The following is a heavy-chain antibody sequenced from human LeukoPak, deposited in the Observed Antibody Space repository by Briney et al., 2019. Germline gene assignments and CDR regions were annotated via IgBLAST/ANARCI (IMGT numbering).Heavy chain of an antibody. CDR2: IYYSGST. CDR1: GGSISSYY. V-gene: IGHV4-59*01. J-gene: IGHJ6*03. D-gene: IGHD3-22*01. CDR3: ARVVGHYDSSGYYYAGHYYYYMDV. Sequence: PSETLSLTCTVSGGSISSYYWSWIRQPPGKGLEWIGYIYYSGSTNYNPSLKSRVTISVDTSKNQFSLKLSSVTAADTAAYYCARVVGHYDSSGYYYAGHYYYYMDVWGKGTTVTVSS.